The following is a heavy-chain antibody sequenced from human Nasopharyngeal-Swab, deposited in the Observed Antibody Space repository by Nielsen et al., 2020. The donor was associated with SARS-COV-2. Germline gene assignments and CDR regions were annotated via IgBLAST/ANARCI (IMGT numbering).Heavy chain of an antibody. D-gene: IGHD6-19*01. J-gene: IGHJ4*02. Sequence: WIRQHPGKGLEWIGYIYYSGSTNYNPSLRSRVTISVDTSKNQFSLKLSSVTAADTAVYYCARDMGESSGWPDPFDYWGQGTLVTVSS. CDR2: IYYSGST. V-gene: IGHV4-59*01. CDR3: ARDMGESSGWPDPFDY.